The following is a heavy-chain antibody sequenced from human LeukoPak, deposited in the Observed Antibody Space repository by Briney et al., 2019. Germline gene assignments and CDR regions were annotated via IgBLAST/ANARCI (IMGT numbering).Heavy chain of an antibody. D-gene: IGHD6-13*01. V-gene: IGHV3-30-3*01. CDR3: ARARTRIAAAGDY. Sequence: GRSLRLSCAASGFTFSSYAMRWVRQAPGKGLEWVAVISYDGSNKYYADSVKGRFTISRDNSKNTLYLQMNSLRAEDTAVYYCARARTRIAAAGDYWGQGTLVTVSS. CDR2: ISYDGSNK. CDR1: GFTFSSYA. J-gene: IGHJ4*02.